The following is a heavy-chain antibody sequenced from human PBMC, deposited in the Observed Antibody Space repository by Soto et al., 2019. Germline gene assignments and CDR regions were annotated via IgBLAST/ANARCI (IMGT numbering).Heavy chain of an antibody. CDR1: GFTVSSNY. CDR2: IYSGGST. Sequence: EVQLVESGGGLVQPGGSLRLSCSASGFTVSSNYMSWVRQAPGKGLEWVSVIYSGGSTYYADSVKGRFTISRDNSKNTLYLKMNSLRAEDTAVYYCARENSMITFGGVIFYSDAFDSWGQGTMVTLSS. D-gene: IGHD3-16*02. V-gene: IGHV3-66*01. J-gene: IGHJ3*02. CDR3: ARENSMITFGGVIFYSDAFDS.